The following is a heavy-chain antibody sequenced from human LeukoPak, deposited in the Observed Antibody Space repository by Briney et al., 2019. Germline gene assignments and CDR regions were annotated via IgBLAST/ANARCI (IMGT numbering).Heavy chain of an antibody. J-gene: IGHJ4*02. V-gene: IGHV3-64*01. CDR3: ARGGPGPFDY. CDR1: GFTFSSYA. Sequence: GGSLRLSCAASGFTFSSYAMYWVRQAPGKGLEYVSAIVANGGSTYYANSVTGRFTISRDNSKNTLYLQMGSLRAGDTALYYCARGGPGPFDYWGQGTLVTVSS. CDR2: IVANGGST. D-gene: IGHD3-16*01.